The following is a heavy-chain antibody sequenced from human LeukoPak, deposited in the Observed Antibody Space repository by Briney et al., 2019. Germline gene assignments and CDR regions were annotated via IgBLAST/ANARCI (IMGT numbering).Heavy chain of an antibody. CDR1: GFTFSSYS. Sequence: GGSLRLSCAASGFTFSSYSMNWVRQAPGKGLEWVSSISSSSSYIYYADSVKGRFTISRDNAKNSLYLQMNSLRAEDTAVYHCARGHPYYDSSGYYPGDWGQGTLVTVSS. D-gene: IGHD3-22*01. V-gene: IGHV3-21*01. CDR2: ISSSSSYI. CDR3: ARGHPYYDSSGYYPGD. J-gene: IGHJ4*02.